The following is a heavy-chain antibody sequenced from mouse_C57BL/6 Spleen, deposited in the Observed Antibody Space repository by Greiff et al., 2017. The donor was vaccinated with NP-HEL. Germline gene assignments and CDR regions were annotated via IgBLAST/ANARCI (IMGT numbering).Heavy chain of an antibody. Sequence: QVHVKQSGPELVKPGASVKISCKASGYAFSSSWMNWVKQRPGKGLEWIGRIYPGDGDTNYNGKFKGKATLTADKSSSTAYMQLSSLTSEDSAVYFCARYDYEDYYAMDYWGQGTSVTVSS. V-gene: IGHV1-82*01. CDR1: GYAFSSSW. CDR3: ARYDYEDYYAMDY. D-gene: IGHD2-4*01. J-gene: IGHJ4*01. CDR2: IYPGDGDT.